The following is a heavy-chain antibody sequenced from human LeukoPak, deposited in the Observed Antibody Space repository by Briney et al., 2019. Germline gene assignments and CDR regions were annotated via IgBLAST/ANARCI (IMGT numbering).Heavy chain of an antibody. Sequence: SETLSLTCAVSGGSISSSNWWSWVRQPPGKGLEWIGEIYHSGSTNYNPSLKSRVTISVDKSKNQFSLKLSSVTAADTAVYYCARSKVESTMVRGVPRGWFDPWGQGTLVTVSS. CDR2: IYHSGST. D-gene: IGHD3-10*01. CDR1: GGSISSSNW. CDR3: ARSKVESTMVRGVPRGWFDP. V-gene: IGHV4-4*02. J-gene: IGHJ5*02.